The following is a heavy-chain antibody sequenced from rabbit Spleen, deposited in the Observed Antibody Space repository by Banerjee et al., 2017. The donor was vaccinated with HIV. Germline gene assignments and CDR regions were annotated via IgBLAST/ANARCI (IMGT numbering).Heavy chain of an antibody. D-gene: IGHD6-1*01. CDR3: ARDLRYYTYGYAGYAYDIYGMDL. CDR2: IYAGSSGST. Sequence: QSLEESGGDLVKPGASLTLTCTASGFSFSSSYYMCWVRQAPGKGLEWIACIYAGSSGSTYYASWAKGRFTISKTSSTTVTLQMTSLTAADTATYFCARDLRYYTYGYAGYAYDIYGMDLWGPGTLVTVS. CDR1: GFSFSSSYY. J-gene: IGHJ6*01. V-gene: IGHV1S40*01.